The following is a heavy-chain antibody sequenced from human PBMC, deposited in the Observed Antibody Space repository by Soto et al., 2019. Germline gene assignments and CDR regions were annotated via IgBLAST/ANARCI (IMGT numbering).Heavy chain of an antibody. CDR3: AKGLWDYFDY. V-gene: IGHV3-23*01. CDR2: ISGSAEGT. D-gene: IGHD3-10*01. Sequence: GGSLRLSCVSSGFTFSSYAMSWVRQAPGKGLEWVSGISGSAEGTNYADSVKGRFTISRDNFKNTLYLQMNSLRAEDTAVYYCAKGLWDYFDYWGQGTLVTVSS. J-gene: IGHJ4*02. CDR1: GFTFSSYA.